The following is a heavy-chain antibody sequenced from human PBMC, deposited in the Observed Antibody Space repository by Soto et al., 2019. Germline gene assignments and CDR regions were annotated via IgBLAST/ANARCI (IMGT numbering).Heavy chain of an antibody. J-gene: IGHJ6*02. CDR2: ISGSGGST. CDR1: GFTFSSYA. V-gene: IGHV3-23*01. Sequence: GGSLRLSCAASGFTFSSYAMSWVRQAPGKGLEWVSAISGSGGSTYYADSVKGRFTISRDNSKITLYLQMNSLRAEDTAVYYCAKEGSSWSYYYYGMDVWGQGTTVTVSS. CDR3: AKEGSSWSYYYYGMDV. D-gene: IGHD6-13*01.